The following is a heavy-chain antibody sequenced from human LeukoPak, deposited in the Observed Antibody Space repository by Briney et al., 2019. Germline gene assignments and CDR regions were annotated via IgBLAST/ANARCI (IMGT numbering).Heavy chain of an antibody. J-gene: IGHJ5*01. CDR1: GFTFDDYG. Sequence: GGSLRLSCAASGFTFDDYGMSWVRQAPGKGLEWVAVIWYDGTNKYYGDSVKGRFTISRDNSKNTLYLQMNSLRAEDTAVYYCAKDRGSYSTTADSWGQGTLVTVSS. CDR2: IWYDGTNK. V-gene: IGHV3-33*06. D-gene: IGHD1-26*01. CDR3: AKDRGSYSTTADS.